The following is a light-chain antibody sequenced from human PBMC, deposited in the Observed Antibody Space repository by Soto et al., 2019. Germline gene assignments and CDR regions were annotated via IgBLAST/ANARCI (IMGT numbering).Light chain of an antibody. Sequence: EIVLTQSPATLFLSPGDRATLSCRASQSVGAALGWYQQKRGQPPRLLIYDVFNRATAIPARFSASGSGTDFTLTISSLEPEDFAVYYCQHRNNWPLTFGGGTKVEIK. J-gene: IGKJ4*01. V-gene: IGKV3-11*01. CDR3: QHRNNWPLT. CDR1: QSVGAA. CDR2: DVF.